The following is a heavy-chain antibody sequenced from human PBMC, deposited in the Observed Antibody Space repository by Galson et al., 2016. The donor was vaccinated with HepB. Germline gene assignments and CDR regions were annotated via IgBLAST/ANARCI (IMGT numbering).Heavy chain of an antibody. D-gene: IGHD1-1*01. CDR1: GFTFTDYY. CDR2: ISSSGSYT. Sequence: SLRLSCAASGFTFTDYYMTWIRQAPGKGLEWVSYISSSGSYTNYADSVRGRFTISRDNAKNSLYLQMNSLRAEDTAVYYCARLVENWNEAGRFDSWGQGTLDTVSS. CDR3: ARLVENWNEAGRFDS. J-gene: IGHJ4*02. V-gene: IGHV3-11*06.